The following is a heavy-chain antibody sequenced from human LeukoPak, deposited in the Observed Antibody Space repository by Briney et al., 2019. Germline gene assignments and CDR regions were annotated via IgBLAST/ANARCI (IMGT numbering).Heavy chain of an antibody. D-gene: IGHD3-22*01. CDR3: APTLGYYSSSGSRGY. CDR1: GYSISSGYY. J-gene: IGHJ4*02. V-gene: IGHV4-38-2*02. Sequence: SETLSLTCTVSGYSISSGYYWGWIRQPPGKGLEWIGSIYHSGSTYYNPSLKSRVTISVDTSKNQFSLKLSSVTAADTAVYYCAPTLGYYSSSGSRGYWGQGTLVTVSS. CDR2: IYHSGST.